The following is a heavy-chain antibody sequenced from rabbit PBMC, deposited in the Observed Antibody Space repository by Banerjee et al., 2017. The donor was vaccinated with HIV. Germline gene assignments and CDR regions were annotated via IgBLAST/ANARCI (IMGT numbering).Heavy chain of an antibody. CDR1: GFSFSSSYY. CDR3: ARDIRGADYGYALKL. V-gene: IGHV1S40*01. Sequence: QSLEESGGDLVKPGASLTLTCTASGFSFSSSYYMCWVRQAPGKGLEWIACIYGGSSGTTYYATWAKGRFTISKTSSTTVTLQMTSLTAADTATYFCARDIRGADYGYALKLWGPGTLVTVS. J-gene: IGHJ4*01. D-gene: IGHD6-1*01. CDR2: IYGGSSGTT.